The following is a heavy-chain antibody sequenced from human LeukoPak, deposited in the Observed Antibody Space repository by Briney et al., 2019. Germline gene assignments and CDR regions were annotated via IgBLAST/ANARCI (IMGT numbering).Heavy chain of an antibody. CDR1: GFPFTSHW. CDR2: INSDGSEK. J-gene: IGHJ4*02. V-gene: IGHV3-7*01. Sequence: GGSLRLSCAASGFPFTSHWLSWFRQSPGRGLEWVAHINSDGSEKNYVDSVKGRFTISRDNSRNTLYLQMNSLRVEDTAVYYCARVVGSEGNWYVDYWGQGTLVTVSS. CDR3: ARVVGSEGNWYVDY. D-gene: IGHD1-1*01.